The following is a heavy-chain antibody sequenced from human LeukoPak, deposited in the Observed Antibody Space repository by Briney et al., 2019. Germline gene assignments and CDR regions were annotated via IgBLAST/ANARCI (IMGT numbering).Heavy chain of an antibody. V-gene: IGHV1-69*05. CDR1: GGTFSSYA. J-gene: IGHJ4*02. CDR2: IIPIFGTA. D-gene: IGHD3-22*01. Sequence: ASVKVSRKASGGTFSSYAISWVRQAPGQRLEWVGGIIPIFGTANYAQKFQGRVTITTDESTSTAYMELSSLRSEDTAVYYCARDRNYYDSSGLYYWGQGTLVTVSS. CDR3: ARDRNYYDSSGLYY.